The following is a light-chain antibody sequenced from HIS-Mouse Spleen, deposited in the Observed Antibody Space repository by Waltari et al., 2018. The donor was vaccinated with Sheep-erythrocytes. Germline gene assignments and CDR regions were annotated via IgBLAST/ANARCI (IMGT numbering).Light chain of an antibody. CDR3: CSYAGSYNHV. V-gene: IGLV2-11*01. Sequence: QSALTQPRSVSGSPGQSVTISCTGTSSDVGGYNYVSWYQQHPGKAPKLMIYDVSKRPSGVRARFSGSKSGNTASLTLSGLQAEDEADYYCCSYAGSYNHVFATGTKVTGL. CDR1: SSDVGGYNY. CDR2: DVS. J-gene: IGLJ1*01.